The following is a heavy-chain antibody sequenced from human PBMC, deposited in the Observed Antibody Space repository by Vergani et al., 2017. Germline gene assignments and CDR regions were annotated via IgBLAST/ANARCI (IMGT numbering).Heavy chain of an antibody. CDR1: GFRVTTYY. CDR2: ISGHDHRT. J-gene: IGHJ4*02. Sequence: VELLESGGGLAQPGGSLRVSCSASGFRVTTYYMSWVRQAPGKGLEWVSGISGHDHRTLYADSVKGRFIISRDDSKNTLILQMNGLRAEDTAVYYCARDRGCATISCYFSGAFDYWGLGTLVSVSS. D-gene: IGHD2-2*01. CDR3: ARDRGCATISCYFSGAFDY. V-gene: IGHV3-23*01.